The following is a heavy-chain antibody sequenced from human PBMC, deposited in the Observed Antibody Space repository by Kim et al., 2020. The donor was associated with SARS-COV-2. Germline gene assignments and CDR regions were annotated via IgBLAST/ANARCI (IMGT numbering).Heavy chain of an antibody. D-gene: IGHD2-21*01. V-gene: IGHV3-23*01. CDR2: ISGGAVNK. J-gene: IGHJ6*02. Sequence: GGSLRLSCVASGFTFDTYAMSWVHQAPGKGLEWVSVISGGAVNKFYADSVRGRFTISRDNSNNMLYLQMNSLRDEDTALYYCAKMVIMDGYNYFYYYAMDVWGQGTTVTVSS. CDR3: AKMVIMDGYNYFYYYAMDV. CDR1: GFTFDTYA.